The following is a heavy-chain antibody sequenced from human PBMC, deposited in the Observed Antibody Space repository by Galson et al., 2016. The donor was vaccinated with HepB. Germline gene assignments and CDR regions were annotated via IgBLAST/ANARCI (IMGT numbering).Heavy chain of an antibody. J-gene: IGHJ5*02. D-gene: IGHD3-3*01. V-gene: IGHV4-31*03. CDR3: ARDKKVTIFGVVTSGGLDP. Sequence: LSLTCTVSGGSISSGGYYWSWIRQHPGKGLEWIGYIYHSGSTHYNPSLKSRVTISVDTAKNQFSLKLSSVTAADTAIYYCARDKKVTIFGVVTSGGLDPWGQGTLVTVAS. CDR2: IYHSGST. CDR1: GGSISSGGYY.